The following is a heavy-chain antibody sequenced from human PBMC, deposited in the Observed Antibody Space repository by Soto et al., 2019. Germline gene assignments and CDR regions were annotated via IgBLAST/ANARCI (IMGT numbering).Heavy chain of an antibody. CDR3: ARVPSVSDYYYYYGMDV. CDR2: ISSSSSYI. Sequence: NPGGSLRLSCAASGFTFSSYSMNWVRQAPGKGLEWVSSISSSSSYIYYADSVKGRFTISRDNAKNSLYLQMNSLRAEDTAVYYCARVPSVSDYYYYYGMDVWGQGTTVTVSS. V-gene: IGHV3-21*01. J-gene: IGHJ6*02. CDR1: GFTFSSYS.